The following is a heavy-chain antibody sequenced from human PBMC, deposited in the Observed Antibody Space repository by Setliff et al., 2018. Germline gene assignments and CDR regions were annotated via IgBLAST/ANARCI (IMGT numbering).Heavy chain of an antibody. J-gene: IGHJ3*02. Sequence: ETLSLTCTVSGGSISSHYWSWIRQAPGKGLEWVSSISSSSSYIYYADSVKGRFTISRDNAKNSLYLQMNSLRAEDTAVYYCTRSLGYCSGGSCHKGAFDIWGQGTMVTVSS. V-gene: IGHV3-21*01. CDR1: GGSISSHY. CDR2: ISSSSSYI. CDR3: TRSLGYCSGGSCHKGAFDI. D-gene: IGHD2-15*01.